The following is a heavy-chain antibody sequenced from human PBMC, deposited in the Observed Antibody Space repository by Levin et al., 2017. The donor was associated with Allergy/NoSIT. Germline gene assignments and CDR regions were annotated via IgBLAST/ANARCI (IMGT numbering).Heavy chain of an antibody. CDR2: IDTGGNT. D-gene: IGHD3-16*01. CDR3: VREGGGDSDIDPLDH. J-gene: IGHJ4*02. CDR1: GFPFSDYD. V-gene: IGHV3-13*04. Sequence: GGSLRLSCVASGFPFSDYDMHWVRQATGKGLEWVSAIDTGGNTYSPGSVKGRFTVSRENARNSLYLQLNSLRAGDTAVYFCVREGGGDSDIDPLDHWGQGTLVTVSP.